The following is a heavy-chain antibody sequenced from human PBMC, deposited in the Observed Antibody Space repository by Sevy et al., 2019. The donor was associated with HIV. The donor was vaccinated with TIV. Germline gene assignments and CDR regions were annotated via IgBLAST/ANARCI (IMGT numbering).Heavy chain of an antibody. CDR1: GFTFGNYA. Sequence: GGYLRLSCAVSGFTFGNYAMSWVHQAPGKGLEWVSSITSSGDTTYYTDSVKGRFTISRDNSKNTLYLQMNSLRAEDTAVYFCAKEQGYYYDRTGEYYFDYWGQGTLVTVSS. CDR2: ITSSGDTT. CDR3: AKEQGYYYDRTGEYYFDY. V-gene: IGHV3-23*01. J-gene: IGHJ4*02. D-gene: IGHD3-22*01.